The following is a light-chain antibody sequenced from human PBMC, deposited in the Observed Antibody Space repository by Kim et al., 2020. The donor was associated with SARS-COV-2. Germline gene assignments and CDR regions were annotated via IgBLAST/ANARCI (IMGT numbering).Light chain of an antibody. CDR2: DVS. J-gene: IGLJ3*02. CDR1: SSDVGGYNY. CDR3: SSYTSSSTRV. V-gene: IGLV2-14*03. Sequence: GQSITISCPGTSSDVGGYNYGSWYQQHPGKAPKLMIYDVSNRPSGVSNRFSGSKSGNTASLTISGLQAEDEADYYCSSYTSSSTRVFGGGTQLTVL.